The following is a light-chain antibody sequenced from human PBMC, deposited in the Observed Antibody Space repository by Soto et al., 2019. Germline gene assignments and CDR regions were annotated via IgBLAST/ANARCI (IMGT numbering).Light chain of an antibody. CDR2: GAS. V-gene: IGKV3-15*01. Sequence: EIVMTQSPATLSVSPGERATLSCRASQSVSSNLAWYQQKPGQAPRLLIYGASTRATGFPARFSGSGSGTEFTLTISSLQSEDFAVYYCQQYNNWPPCTFGQGTKLEIK. J-gene: IGKJ2*02. CDR1: QSVSSN. CDR3: QQYNNWPPCT.